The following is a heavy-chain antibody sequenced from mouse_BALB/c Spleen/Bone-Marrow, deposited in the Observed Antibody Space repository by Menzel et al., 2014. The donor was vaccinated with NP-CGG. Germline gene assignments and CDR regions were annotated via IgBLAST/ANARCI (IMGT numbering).Heavy chain of an antibody. D-gene: IGHD1-1*01. J-gene: IGHJ2*01. CDR2: IDPANGNT. CDR3: ARYYYGFYFDY. V-gene: IGHV14-3*02. Sequence: EVKLVESGAELVKPGASVKLSCTASGFNIKDTYMHWVKQRPEQGLEWIGRIDPANGNTKYDPKFQGKATITADTPSNTAYLQLSSLTSEDTAVYYCARYYYGFYFDYWGQGTTLTVSS. CDR1: GFNIKDTY.